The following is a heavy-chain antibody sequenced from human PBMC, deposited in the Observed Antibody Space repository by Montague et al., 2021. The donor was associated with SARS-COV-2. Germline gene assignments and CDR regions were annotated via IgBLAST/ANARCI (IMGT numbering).Heavy chain of an antibody. Sequence: SETLSLTCAVYGGSFSGYYWTWIRQAPGKGLEWIGEITHRGSTTYNPSLESRVTISVDTSKKQFSLKLRFVTAADTAVYYCARWISRLRGVDEWGQGTLVTVSS. CDR2: ITHRGST. J-gene: IGHJ4*02. D-gene: IGHD3-10*01. CDR1: GGSFSGYY. CDR3: ARWISRLRGVDE. V-gene: IGHV4-34*01.